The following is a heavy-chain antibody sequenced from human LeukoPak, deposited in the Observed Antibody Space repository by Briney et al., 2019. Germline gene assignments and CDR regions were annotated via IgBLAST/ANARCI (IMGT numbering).Heavy chain of an antibody. D-gene: IGHD3-16*01. CDR3: ARDRGYVWGRYSAYFDY. CDR2: IYTSGST. Sequence: SETLSLTCTVSGGSISSGSYYWSWIRQPAGKGLEWIGRIYTSGSTNYNPSLKSRVTISVDTSKNQFSLKLSSVTAADTAVYYCARDRGYVWGRYSAYFDYWGQGTLVTVSS. CDR1: GGSISSGSYY. J-gene: IGHJ4*02. V-gene: IGHV4-61*02.